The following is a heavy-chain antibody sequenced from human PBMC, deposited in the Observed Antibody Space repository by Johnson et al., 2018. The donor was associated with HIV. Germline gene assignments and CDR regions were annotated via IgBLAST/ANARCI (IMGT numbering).Heavy chain of an antibody. CDR1: EFTFTNAW. J-gene: IGHJ3*02. CDR2: LKSRTDGNTA. D-gene: IGHD6-19*01. Sequence: VQLVESGGDLVKPGGSLRLSCAASEFTFTNAWMHWVRQAPGKGLEWVGRLKSRTDGNTADYAAPVKGRFTISRDNPKNTLYLQMNSLRAEDTAVYYCAREGVAVAGTPDAFDIWGQGTMVTVSS. V-gene: IGHV3-15*01. CDR3: AREGVAVAGTPDAFDI.